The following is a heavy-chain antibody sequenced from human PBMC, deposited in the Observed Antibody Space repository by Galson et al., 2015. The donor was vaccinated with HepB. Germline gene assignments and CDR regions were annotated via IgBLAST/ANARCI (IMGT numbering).Heavy chain of an antibody. V-gene: IGHV3-72*01. Sequence: SLRLSCAASGFTFSDHYMDWVRQAPGKGLEWVGRTRNKANSYTTEYAASVKGRFTISRDDSKNSLYLQMNSLKTEDTAVYYCARTIFGVIDYWGQGTLVTVSS. J-gene: IGHJ4*02. CDR2: TRNKANSYTT. CDR3: ARTIFGVIDY. D-gene: IGHD3-3*01. CDR1: GFTFSDHY.